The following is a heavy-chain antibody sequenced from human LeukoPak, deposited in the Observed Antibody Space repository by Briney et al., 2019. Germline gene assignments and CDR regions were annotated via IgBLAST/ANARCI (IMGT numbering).Heavy chain of an antibody. J-gene: IGHJ4*02. CDR1: GGTFSSYA. CDR3: ARGTTMVRGDSEFDY. CDR2: IIPIFGTA. Sequence: GSSVKVSCKASGGTFSSYAISWVRQAPGQGLEWRGRIIPIFGTANYAQKFQGRVTITTDESTSTAYMELSSLRSEDTAVYYCARGTTMVRGDSEFDYWGQGTLVTVSS. D-gene: IGHD3-10*01. V-gene: IGHV1-69*05.